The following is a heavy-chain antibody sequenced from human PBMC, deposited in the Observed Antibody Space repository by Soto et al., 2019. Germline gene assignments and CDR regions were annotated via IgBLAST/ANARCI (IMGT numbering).Heavy chain of an antibody. J-gene: IGHJ3*02. Sequence: SETLSLTCTVSGYSISSGYYWGWIRQPPGKGLEWIGSIYHSGSTYYNPSLKSRVTISVDTSKNQFSLKLSSVTAADTAVYYCAKGRLDYYDSSGYYYSAFDIWGQGTMVTVSS. CDR1: GYSISSGYY. V-gene: IGHV4-38-2*02. D-gene: IGHD3-22*01. CDR2: IYHSGST. CDR3: AKGRLDYYDSSGYYYSAFDI.